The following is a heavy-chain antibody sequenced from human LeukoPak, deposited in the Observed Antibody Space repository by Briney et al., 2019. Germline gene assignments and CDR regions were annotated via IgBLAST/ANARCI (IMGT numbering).Heavy chain of an antibody. V-gene: IGHV3-21*01. J-gene: IGHJ4*02. CDR1: GFTFSSYS. CDR3: ARDLGVVGPSYYGSGSRTQPGLDY. Sequence: GGSLRLSCAASGFTFSSYSMNWVRQAPGKGLEWVSSISSSSSYIYYADSVKGRFTISRDNAKNSLYLQMNSLRAEDTAVYYCARDLGVVGPSYYGSGSRTQPGLDYWGQGTLVTVSS. D-gene: IGHD3-10*01. CDR2: ISSSSSYI.